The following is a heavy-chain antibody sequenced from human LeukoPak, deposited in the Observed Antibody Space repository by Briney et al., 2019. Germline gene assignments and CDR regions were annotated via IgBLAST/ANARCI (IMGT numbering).Heavy chain of an antibody. CDR1: GGSFSGYY. D-gene: IGHD3-22*01. CDR3: ARGQFRLSDFDSSGFDY. CDR2: INHSGST. V-gene: IGHV4-34*01. Sequence: SETLSLTCAVYGGSFSGYYWSWIRQPPGKGLEWIGEINHSGSTNYNPSLKSRVTISVDTSKNQFSLKLRSVTAADTAVYYCARGQFRLSDFDSSGFDYWGQGTLVTVSS. J-gene: IGHJ4*02.